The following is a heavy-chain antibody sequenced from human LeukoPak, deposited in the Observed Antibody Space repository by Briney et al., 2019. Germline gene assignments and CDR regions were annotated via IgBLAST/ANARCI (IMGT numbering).Heavy chain of an antibody. D-gene: IGHD3-22*01. CDR1: GFTFSTYW. CDR3: ARGLYYYDSSGYGY. Sequence: GGSLRLSCAASGFTFSTYWMHWVRQAPGKGLVWISRINSDGSSIRYADYVKGRLTISRDNAKNTLYLQMNSLRAEDTAVYYCARGLYYYDSSGYGYWGQGTLVTVSS. V-gene: IGHV3-74*01. J-gene: IGHJ4*02. CDR2: INSDGSSI.